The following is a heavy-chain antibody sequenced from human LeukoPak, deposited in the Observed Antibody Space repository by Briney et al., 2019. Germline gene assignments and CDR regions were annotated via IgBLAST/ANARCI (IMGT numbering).Heavy chain of an antibody. Sequence: PGGSLRLSCAASGFTFSSYGMHWVRQAPGKGLEWVAVISYDGSNKYYADSVKGRFTISRDNSKNTLYLQMNSLRAEDTAVYYCASEYCSGGSCPQNYFDYWGQGTLVTVSS. CDR3: ASEYCSGGSCPQNYFDY. CDR2: ISYDGSNK. CDR1: GFTFSSYG. D-gene: IGHD2-15*01. V-gene: IGHV3-30*03. J-gene: IGHJ4*02.